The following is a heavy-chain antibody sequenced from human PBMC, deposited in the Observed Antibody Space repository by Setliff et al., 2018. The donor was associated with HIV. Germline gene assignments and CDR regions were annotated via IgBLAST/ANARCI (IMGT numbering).Heavy chain of an antibody. Sequence: LSLTCTVSGGSISSSNYYWGWIRQPPGKGLEWIGSIYYSGSTNYNPSLKSRVTISVDTSKNQFSLKLSSVTAADTAVYYCASEAWTSYRSSSGYYYYYMDVWGKGTTVTVSS. V-gene: IGHV4-39*07. J-gene: IGHJ6*03. CDR3: ASEAWTSYRSSSGYYYYYMDV. D-gene: IGHD6-6*01. CDR2: IYYSGST. CDR1: GGSISSSNYY.